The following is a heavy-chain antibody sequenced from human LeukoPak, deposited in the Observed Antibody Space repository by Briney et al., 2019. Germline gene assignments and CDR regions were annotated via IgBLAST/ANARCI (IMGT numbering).Heavy chain of an antibody. CDR3: ARSKPALDYYDSSGYSRFDY. J-gene: IGHJ4*02. D-gene: IGHD3-22*01. CDR1: GGSISSSSYY. CDR2: IYYSGST. Sequence: SETLSLTCTVSGGSISSSSYYWGWIRQPPGKGLEWIGSIYYSGSTYYNPSLKSRVTISVDTSKNQFSLKLSSVTAADTAVYYCARSKPALDYYDSSGYSRFDYWGQGTLVTVSS. V-gene: IGHV4-39*01.